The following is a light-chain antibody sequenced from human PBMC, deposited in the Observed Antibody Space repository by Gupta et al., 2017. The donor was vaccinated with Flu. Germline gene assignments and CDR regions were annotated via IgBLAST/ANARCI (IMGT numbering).Light chain of an antibody. CDR1: SGIDVGSYR. CDR3: MIWDTSAYV. CDR2: YKSDSDK. Sequence: CTLPSGIDVGSYRIYWYQQKPGSPPQYLLNYKSDSDKEQGSGIPSRCSGSKDASANAGILXIXGRRSEXEADYYCMIWDTSAYVFGTGTKVTV. J-gene: IGLJ1*01. V-gene: IGLV5-45*02.